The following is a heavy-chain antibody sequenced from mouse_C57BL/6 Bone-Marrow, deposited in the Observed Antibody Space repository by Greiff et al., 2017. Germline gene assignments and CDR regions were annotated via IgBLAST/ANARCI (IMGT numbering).Heavy chain of an antibody. J-gene: IGHJ3*01. V-gene: IGHV1-63*01. CDR1: GYTFTNYW. CDR3: ARSPGFAY. CDR2: IYPGGGYT. Sequence: QVQLKESGAELVRPGTSVKMSCKASGYTFTNYWIGWAKQRPGHGLEWIGDIYPGGGYTNYNEKFKGKATLTADKSSSTAYMHFSSLTSEDSAIYYCARSPGFAYWDQGTLVTVSA.